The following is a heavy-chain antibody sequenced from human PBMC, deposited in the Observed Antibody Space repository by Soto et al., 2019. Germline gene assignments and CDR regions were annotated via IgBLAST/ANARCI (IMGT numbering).Heavy chain of an antibody. J-gene: IGHJ6*02. CDR3: AIQNPYSGSYYGMDV. CDR1: GYSFTSYW. CDR2: IDPSDSYT. D-gene: IGHD1-26*01. Sequence: GESLKISCKGSGYSFTSYWISWVRQMPGKGLEWMGRIDPSDSYTNYSPSFQGHVTISADKSISTAYLRWSSLKASDTAMYYCAIQNPYSGSYYGMDVSGQGTTVTVSS. V-gene: IGHV5-10-1*01.